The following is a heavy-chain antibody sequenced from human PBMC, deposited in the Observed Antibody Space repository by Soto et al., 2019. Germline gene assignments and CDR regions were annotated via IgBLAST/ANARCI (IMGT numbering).Heavy chain of an antibody. CDR3: AREPNFYECSGYKGDAYDI. CDR2: IYPGDPDT. D-gene: IGHD3-22*01. CDR1: GYSFTSYW. J-gene: IGHJ3*02. Sequence: GESLKISCKGSGYSFTSYWIGWVRQMPGKGLEWMGIIYPGDPDTRYSPSFQGQVTISADKSISPAYLQWSSLKASDTAMYYCAREPNFYECSGYKGDAYDIWGQGTMVTGS. V-gene: IGHV5-51*01.